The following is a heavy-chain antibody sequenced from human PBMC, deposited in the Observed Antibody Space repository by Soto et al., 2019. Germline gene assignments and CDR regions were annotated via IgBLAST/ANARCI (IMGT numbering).Heavy chain of an antibody. J-gene: IGHJ6*03. CDR3: ARRRAMRYYYYYMDV. V-gene: IGHV1-18*01. Sequence: ASVKVSCKASGYTFTSYGISWVRHAPGQGLEWMGWISAYNGNTNYAQKLQGRVTMTTDTSTSTAYMELRSLRSDDTAVYYCARRRAMRYYYYYMDVWGKGTTVTVSS. D-gene: IGHD2-2*01. CDR1: GYTFTSYG. CDR2: ISAYNGNT.